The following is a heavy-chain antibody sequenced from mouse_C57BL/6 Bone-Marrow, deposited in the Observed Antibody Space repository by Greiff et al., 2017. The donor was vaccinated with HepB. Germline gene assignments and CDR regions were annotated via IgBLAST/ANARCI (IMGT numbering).Heavy chain of an antibody. V-gene: IGHV1-53*01. CDR3: APYYYGSSYWYFDV. Sequence: QVQLQQSGTELVKPGASVKLSCKASGYTFTSYWMHWVKQRPGQGLEWIGNINPSNGGTNYNEKFKSKATLTVDKSSSTAYMQLSSLTSEDSAVYYCAPYYYGSSYWYFDVWGTGTTVTVSS. D-gene: IGHD1-1*01. CDR2: INPSNGGT. CDR1: GYTFTSYW. J-gene: IGHJ1*03.